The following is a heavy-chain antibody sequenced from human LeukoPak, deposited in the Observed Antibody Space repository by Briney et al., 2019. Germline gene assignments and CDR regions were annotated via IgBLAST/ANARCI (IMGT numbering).Heavy chain of an antibody. J-gene: IGHJ5*02. D-gene: IGHD1-26*01. V-gene: IGHV1-69*13. CDR1: GGTFSSYA. Sequence: ASVKVSCKASGGTFSSYAISWVRQAPGQGLEWMGGIIPIFGTANYAQKFQGRVTITADESTSTAYMELSSLRSEDTAVYYCANRNGGIVGAPSWFDPWGQGTLVTVSS. CDR3: ANRNGGIVGAPSWFDP. CDR2: IIPIFGTA.